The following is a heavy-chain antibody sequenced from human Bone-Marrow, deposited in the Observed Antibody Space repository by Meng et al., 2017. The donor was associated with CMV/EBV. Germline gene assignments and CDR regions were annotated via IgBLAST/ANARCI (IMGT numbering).Heavy chain of an antibody. J-gene: IGHJ4*02. CDR1: GFTFSIYW. CDR2: IKEDGSQQ. D-gene: IGHD2-2*01. Sequence: GGSLRLSCATSGFTFSIYWMSWVRQAPGKGLEWVASIKEDGSQQYYGDSVKGRFTISRDNARNSLYLQMHSLRAEDTAVYHCATRSASDYWGQGALVTVSS. CDR3: ATRSASDY. V-gene: IGHV3-7*01.